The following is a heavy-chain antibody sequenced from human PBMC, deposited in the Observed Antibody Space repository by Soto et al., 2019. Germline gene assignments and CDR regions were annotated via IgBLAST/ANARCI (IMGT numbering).Heavy chain of an antibody. V-gene: IGHV3-23*01. CDR2: VTGNGDTA. Sequence: GGSLGLSCAGSGFTVSISAMSWFRQAPGKGLEWVSGVTGNGDTAYYADSVKGRFSISRDNSKKTLYLQMESLRAEDTAVYFCAKDQLFYDNVWGSLRYPYYFDLWGQGTLVTVSS. CDR3: AKDQLFYDNVWGSLRYPYYFDL. J-gene: IGHJ4*02. D-gene: IGHD3-16*01. CDR1: GFTVSISA.